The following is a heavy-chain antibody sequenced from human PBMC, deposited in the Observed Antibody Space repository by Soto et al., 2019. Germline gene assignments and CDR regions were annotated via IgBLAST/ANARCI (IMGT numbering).Heavy chain of an antibody. Sequence: GESLKISCKGSGYSFTSYWIGWVRQMPGKGLEWMGIIYPGDSDTRYSPSFQGQVTISADKSISTAYLQWSSLKASDTAMYYWVTSDGGPLPRFDPWGQGTLVPVSS. V-gene: IGHV5-51*01. CDR3: VTSDGGPLPRFDP. J-gene: IGHJ5*02. CDR1: GYSFTSYW. D-gene: IGHD3-10*01. CDR2: IYPGDSDT.